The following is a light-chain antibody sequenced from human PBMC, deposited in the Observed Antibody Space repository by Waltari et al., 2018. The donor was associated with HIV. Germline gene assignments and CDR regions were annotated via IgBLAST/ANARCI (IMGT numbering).Light chain of an antibody. CDR3: QSYDTRLSAWV. Sequence: QSVLTQPPSVSGAPGQRVTISCTGGSSNIGAGSDVHWYQQLPGTAPKLLIHDNIKRPSGVPDRFSGSRTGTSASLDSTGLQAEDEADYYCQSYDTRLSAWVFGGGTKLTVL. CDR2: DNI. CDR1: SSNIGAGSD. V-gene: IGLV1-40*01. J-gene: IGLJ3*02.